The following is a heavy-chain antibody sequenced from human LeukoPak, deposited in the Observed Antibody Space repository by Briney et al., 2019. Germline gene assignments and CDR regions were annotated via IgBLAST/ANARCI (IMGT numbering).Heavy chain of an antibody. CDR3: ARGLAAMAIFDY. CDR1: GGTFSSYA. Sequence: SVKVSCKASGGTFSSYAISWVRQAPGQGLEWMGGIIPIFGTANYAQKFQGRVTITTDKSTSTAYMELSSLRSEDTAVYYCARGLAAMAIFDYWGQGTLVTVSS. V-gene: IGHV1-69*05. D-gene: IGHD5-18*01. CDR2: IIPIFGTA. J-gene: IGHJ4*02.